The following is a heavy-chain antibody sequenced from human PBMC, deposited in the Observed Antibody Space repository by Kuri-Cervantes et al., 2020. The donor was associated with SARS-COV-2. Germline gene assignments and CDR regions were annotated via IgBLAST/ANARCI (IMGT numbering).Heavy chain of an antibody. CDR3: AKVENYGNAFDI. CDR1: GFTFSSYA. CDR2: ISGSGGST. J-gene: IGHJ3*02. V-gene: IGHV3-23*01. Sequence: GESLKISCAASGFTFSSYAMSWARQAPGKGLEWVSAISGSGGSTYYADPVKGRFTISRDNSKNTLYLQMNSLRPEDTAVYYCAKVENYGNAFDIWGQGTMVTVSS. D-gene: IGHD1-7*01.